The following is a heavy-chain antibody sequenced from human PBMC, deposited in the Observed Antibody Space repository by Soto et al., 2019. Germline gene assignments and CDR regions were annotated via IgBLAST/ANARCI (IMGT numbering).Heavy chain of an antibody. CDR1: GYTFSSNW. CDR2: IYPGDSET. V-gene: IGHV5-51*01. D-gene: IGHD6-6*01. Sequence: PGESLKISCQTSGYTFSSNWIGWVRQMPGKGLEWMGIIYPGDSETRYSPSFQGQVTISADRSFSTAYLQWTSLQASDTAMYYCARRSIAAPFYFGMDVWGQGTTVTVSS. J-gene: IGHJ6*02. CDR3: ARRSIAAPFYFGMDV.